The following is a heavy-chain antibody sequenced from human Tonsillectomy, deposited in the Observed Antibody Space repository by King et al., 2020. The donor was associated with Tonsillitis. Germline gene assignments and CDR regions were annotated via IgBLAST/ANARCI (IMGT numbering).Heavy chain of an antibody. D-gene: IGHD1-14*01. J-gene: IGHJ3*02. Sequence: VQLVQSGGGVVQPGRSLRLSCAASGFTFSIYGMHWVRQAPGKGLEWGAVISYDGSNKYYADSVKGRFTISRDNSKNTLYLQMNSLRAEDTAVYYCAKDPSGISAFDIWGQGTMVTVSS. V-gene: IGHV3-30*18. CDR3: AKDPSGISAFDI. CDR1: GFTFSIYG. CDR2: ISYDGSNK.